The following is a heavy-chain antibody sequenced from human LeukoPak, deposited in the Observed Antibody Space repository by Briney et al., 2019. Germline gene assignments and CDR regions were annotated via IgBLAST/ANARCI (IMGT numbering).Heavy chain of an antibody. Sequence: ASVKVSCKASGYTFTSYYMHWVRQAPGQGLEWMGIINPSGGSTSYAQKFQGRVTMTRDMSTSTVYMELSSLRSEGTAVYYCAREGGGYCTNGVCYRGEDYYYYMDVWGKGTTVTVSS. CDR3: AREGGGYCTNGVCYRGEDYYYYMDV. CDR1: GYTFTSYY. D-gene: IGHD2-8*01. J-gene: IGHJ6*03. V-gene: IGHV1-46*01. CDR2: INPSGGST.